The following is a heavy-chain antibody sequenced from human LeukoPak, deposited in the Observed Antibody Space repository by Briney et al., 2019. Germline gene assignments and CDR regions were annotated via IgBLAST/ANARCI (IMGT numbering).Heavy chain of an antibody. Sequence: PGGSLRLSCAASGFTFSSYAMHWVRQAPGNGLEWVAVISYDGSNKYYADSVKGRFTISRDNSKNTLYLQMNSLRAEDTAVYYCAILSKGDQLLSARVDGMDVWGKGTTVTVSS. CDR1: GFTFSSYA. V-gene: IGHV3-30*04. J-gene: IGHJ6*04. CDR3: AILSKGDQLLSARVDGMDV. CDR2: ISYDGSNK. D-gene: IGHD2-2*01.